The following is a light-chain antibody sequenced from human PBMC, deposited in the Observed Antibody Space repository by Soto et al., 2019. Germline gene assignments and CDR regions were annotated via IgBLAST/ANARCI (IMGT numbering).Light chain of an antibody. CDR1: QSVRSSY. J-gene: IGKJ3*01. Sequence: ESVLTQSPGTLSLSPGERATLSCRASQSVRSSYLAWYQQKPGQAPRLLIYGASNRATGIPDRFSGSGSGTDFTLTISRLEPEDFAVYYCQQYAGSPLFIFGPGTKVDIK. V-gene: IGKV3-20*01. CDR2: GAS. CDR3: QQYAGSPLFI.